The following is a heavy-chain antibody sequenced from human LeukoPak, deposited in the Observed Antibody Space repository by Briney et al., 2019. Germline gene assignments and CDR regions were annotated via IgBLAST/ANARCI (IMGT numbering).Heavy chain of an antibody. Sequence: SETLSLTCAVYGGSFSGYYWSWIRQPPGKGLEWIGEINHSGSTNYNPSLKSRVTISVDTSKNQFSLKLSSVTAADTAVYYCAREIHKYYDFWSGRISGLGYWGQGTLVTVSS. J-gene: IGHJ4*02. CDR1: GGSFSGYY. CDR3: AREIHKYYDFWSGRISGLGY. V-gene: IGHV4-34*01. CDR2: INHSGST. D-gene: IGHD3-3*01.